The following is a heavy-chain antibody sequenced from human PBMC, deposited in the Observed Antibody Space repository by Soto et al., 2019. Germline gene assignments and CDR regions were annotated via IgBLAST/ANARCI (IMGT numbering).Heavy chain of an antibody. CDR3: ARSIVVVLQSAFDI. J-gene: IGHJ3*02. CDR1: GFTFSSYA. D-gene: IGHD2-15*01. CDR2: ISYDGSSK. Sequence: QVQLVESGGGGVQPGRSLRLSCAASGFTFSSYAMNWVRQAPGKGLAWVAVISYDGSSKYFADSVKGRFTISRDNSKNTVYLLMNSLRAEDTAVYYCARSIVVVLQSAFDIWGQGTMVTVSS. V-gene: IGHV3-30-3*01.